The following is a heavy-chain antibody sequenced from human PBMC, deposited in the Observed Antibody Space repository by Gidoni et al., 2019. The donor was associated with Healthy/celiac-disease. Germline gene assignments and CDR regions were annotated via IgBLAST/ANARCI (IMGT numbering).Heavy chain of an antibody. J-gene: IGHJ2*01. CDR1: GASISSYY. CDR3: ASADGGNSDYWYFDL. Sequence: QVQLQASGPGLVNPSETLSLTCPVSGASISSYYWSWIRQPPGKGLEWIGYIYYSGSTNYNPSLKSRVTISVDTSKNQFSLKLSSVTAADTAVYYCASADGGNSDYWYFDLWGRGTLVTVSS. CDR2: IYYSGST. V-gene: IGHV4-59*01. D-gene: IGHD2-21*02.